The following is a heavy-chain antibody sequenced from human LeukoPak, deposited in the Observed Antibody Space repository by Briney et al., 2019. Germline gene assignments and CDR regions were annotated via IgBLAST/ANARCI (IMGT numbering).Heavy chain of an antibody. CDR3: ASGATHFDY. Sequence: PSETLSLTCAVYGGSFSGYYWSWIRQPPGKGLEWIGEINHSGSTNYNPSLKGRVTISVDTSKNQFSLKLSSVTAADTAVYYCASGATHFDYWGQGTLVTVSS. J-gene: IGHJ4*02. D-gene: IGHD1-26*01. V-gene: IGHV4-34*01. CDR1: GGSFSGYY. CDR2: INHSGST.